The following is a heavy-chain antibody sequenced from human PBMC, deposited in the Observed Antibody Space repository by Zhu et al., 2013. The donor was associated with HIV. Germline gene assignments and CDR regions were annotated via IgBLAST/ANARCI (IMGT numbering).Heavy chain of an antibody. CDR1: GGTFSDYA. Sequence: QVQLEQSGAEVKKPGSSVKVSCKASGGTFSDYAVCWIRQAPGQGLEWMGRIIPLFGSVNYAQQFQGRLTITADESTSTAYMELSSLRSEDSAVYYCARYPFASTSLEFDPWGQGTLVTVTS. V-gene: IGHV1-69*15. CDR3: ARYPFASTSLEFDP. CDR2: IIPLFGSV. D-gene: IGHD2-21*01. J-gene: IGHJ5*02.